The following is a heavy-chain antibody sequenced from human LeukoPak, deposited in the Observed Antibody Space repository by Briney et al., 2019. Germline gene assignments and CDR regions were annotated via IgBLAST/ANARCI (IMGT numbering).Heavy chain of an antibody. Sequence: ASVKVSCKASGYTFTGYYMHWVRQAPGQGLEWMGRINPNSGGTNYAQKFQGRVTMTRDTSISTAYMELSRLRSDDTAVYYCARGARGFWSGYYDYWGQGTLVTVSS. D-gene: IGHD3-3*01. CDR2: INPNSGGT. CDR1: GYTFTGYY. CDR3: ARGARGFWSGYYDY. V-gene: IGHV1-2*06. J-gene: IGHJ4*02.